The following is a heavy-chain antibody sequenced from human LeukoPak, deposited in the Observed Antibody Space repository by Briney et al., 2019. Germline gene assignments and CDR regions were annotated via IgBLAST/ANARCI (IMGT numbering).Heavy chain of an antibody. CDR2: ISSSSNII. CDR1: GFTFSNYY. D-gene: IGHD3-10*01. Sequence: GGSLRLSCGASGFTFSNYYMNWVRQPPGKGLQWVAYISSSSNIIYYADFVKGRFTISRDNAKHSLFLQMTSLRAEDTAVYYCARDFAREFTIDYWGQGTLVTVSS. V-gene: IGHV3-48*01. J-gene: IGHJ4*02. CDR3: ARDFAREFTIDY.